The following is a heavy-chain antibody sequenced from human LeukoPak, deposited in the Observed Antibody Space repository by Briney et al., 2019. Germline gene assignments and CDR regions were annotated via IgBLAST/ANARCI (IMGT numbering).Heavy chain of an antibody. V-gene: IGHV1-46*01. CDR3: ARGNRKMVRGVIRLDY. Sequence: ASVKVSCKASGYTFTSYYMHWVRQAPGQGLEWMGVINPSGGSTSYAQKFQGRVTMTRDMSTSTVYMELSSLRSEDTAVYYCARGNRKMVRGVIRLDYWGQGTLVTVSS. D-gene: IGHD3-10*01. CDR1: GYTFTSYY. J-gene: IGHJ4*02. CDR2: INPSGGST.